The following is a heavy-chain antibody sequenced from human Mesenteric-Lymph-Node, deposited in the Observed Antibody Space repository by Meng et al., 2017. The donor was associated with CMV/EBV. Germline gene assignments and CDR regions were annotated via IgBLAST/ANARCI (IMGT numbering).Heavy chain of an antibody. CDR3: AKDNEGRFCSNGVCYRGVWFDP. J-gene: IGHJ5*02. V-gene: IGHV3-23*03. CDR2: IYSTGSDT. CDR1: GFTFSTYA. Sequence: GESLKISCAASGFTFSTYAMSWVRQAPGKGLEWVSVIYSTGSDTYYADSVKGRFTISRDDSKNTLYLQINSLSAEDTAIYYCAKDNEGRFCSNGVCYRGVWFDPWGQGTLVTVSS. D-gene: IGHD2-8*01.